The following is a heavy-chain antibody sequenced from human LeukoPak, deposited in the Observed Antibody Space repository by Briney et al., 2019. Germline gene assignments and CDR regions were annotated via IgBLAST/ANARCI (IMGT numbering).Heavy chain of an antibody. CDR2: INANSGAT. V-gene: IGHV1-2*02. D-gene: IGHD2-15*01. Sequence: ASVKVSCKASGYTFTGYYMHWLRQAPGQGLEWMGWINANSGATNYAQKFQGRVPMTRDTSINTAYMELSRLRSDDTAVYYCARSGVVAAPFDLWGRGTGVTVSS. CDR3: ARSGVVAAPFDL. CDR1: GYTFTGYY. J-gene: IGHJ2*01.